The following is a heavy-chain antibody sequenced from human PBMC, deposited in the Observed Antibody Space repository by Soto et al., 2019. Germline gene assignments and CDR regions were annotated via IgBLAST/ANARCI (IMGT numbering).Heavy chain of an antibody. Sequence: PGGSLRLSCAASGFPFSSYGIIWRCPGPGKGLDWVTPIWYDGHNKDYAELVKTRFTLSRDHYKQMLHLQLNRLRAADTAVYYCANSINWGKGTMVTV. J-gene: IGHJ4*02. V-gene: IGHV3-33*03. CDR1: GFPFSSYG. CDR3: ANSIN. CDR2: IWYDGHNK.